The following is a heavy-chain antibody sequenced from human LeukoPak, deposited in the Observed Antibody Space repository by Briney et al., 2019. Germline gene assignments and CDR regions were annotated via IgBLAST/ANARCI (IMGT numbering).Heavy chain of an antibody. CDR2: ISGSGGTT. V-gene: IGHV3-23*01. D-gene: IGHD3-16*02. Sequence: GGSLRLSWAASGFTFTTYAMSWVSQAPGKGLEWVSAISGSGGTTYYADSVKGRFTISRDNSKNTLYVQMNSLRAEDTAVYYCAKEITFGGVIDYWGQGTLVTVSS. J-gene: IGHJ4*02. CDR1: GFTFTTYA. CDR3: AKEITFGGVIDY.